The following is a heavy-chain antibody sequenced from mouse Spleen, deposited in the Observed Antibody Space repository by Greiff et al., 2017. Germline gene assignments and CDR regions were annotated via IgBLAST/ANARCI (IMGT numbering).Heavy chain of an antibody. CDR1: GFTFSDYG. CDR2: ISSGSSTI. D-gene: IGHD1-1*01. J-gene: IGHJ3*01. Sequence: EVMLVESGGGLVKPGGSLKLSCAASGFTFSDYGMHWVRQAPEKGLEWVAYISSGSSTIYYADTVKGRFTISRDNAKNTLFLQMTSLRSEDTAMYYCARPGYGSSYRFAYWGQGTLVTVSA. CDR3: ARPGYGSSYRFAY. V-gene: IGHV5-17*01.